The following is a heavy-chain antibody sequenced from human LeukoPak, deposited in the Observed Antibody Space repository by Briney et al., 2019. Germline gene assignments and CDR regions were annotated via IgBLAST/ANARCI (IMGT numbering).Heavy chain of an antibody. D-gene: IGHD3-16*01. Sequence: SETLSLTCTVSGGSISSYYWSWIRQPPGKGLEWIGYIYYSGSTNYNPSLKSRVTISVDTSKNQFSLKLSSVTAADTAVYYCARDLGYVDAFDIWGQGTMVTVSS. J-gene: IGHJ3*02. CDR3: ARDLGYVDAFDI. V-gene: IGHV4-59*01. CDR1: GGSISSYY. CDR2: IYYSGST.